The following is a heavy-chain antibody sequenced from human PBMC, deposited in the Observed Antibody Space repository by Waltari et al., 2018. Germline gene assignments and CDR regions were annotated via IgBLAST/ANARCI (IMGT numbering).Heavy chain of an antibody. J-gene: IGHJ6*03. CDR3: ARGIEPSSWYGGVYYYYMDV. CDR2: INHSGST. Sequence: QVQLQQWGAGLLKPSETLSLTCAVYGGSFSGYYWSWIRQPPGKGLEWIGEINHSGSTNYNPSLKSRVTISVDTSKNQFSLKLSSVTAADTAVYYCARGIEPSSWYGGVYYYYMDVWGKGTTVTVSS. V-gene: IGHV4-34*01. D-gene: IGHD6-13*01. CDR1: GGSFSGYY.